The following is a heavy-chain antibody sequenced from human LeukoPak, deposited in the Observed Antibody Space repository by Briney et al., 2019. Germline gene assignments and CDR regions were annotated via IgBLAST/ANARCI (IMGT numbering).Heavy chain of an antibody. Sequence: GASVKVSCKASGGTFSSYAISWVRQAPGQGLEWMGGIIPIFGTADYAQKFQGRVTITADESTSTAYMELSSLRSEDTAVYYCARGRSLGELSDWGQGTLVTVSS. D-gene: IGHD3-16*02. CDR1: GGTFSSYA. J-gene: IGHJ4*02. CDR2: IIPIFGTA. V-gene: IGHV1-69*13. CDR3: ARGRSLGELSD.